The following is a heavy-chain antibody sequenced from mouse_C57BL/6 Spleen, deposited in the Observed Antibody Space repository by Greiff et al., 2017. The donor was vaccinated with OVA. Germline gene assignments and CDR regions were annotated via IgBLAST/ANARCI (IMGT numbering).Heavy chain of an antibody. CDR3: ATEGCDYCDSAVGY. J-gene: IGHJ3*01. D-gene: IGHD2-13*01. V-gene: IGHV1-74*01. Sequence: QVQLQQPGAELVKPGASVKVSCKASGYTFTSYWMHWVKQRPGQGLEWIGRIHPADSDTKYNPKFKGKATLTVDKSSSTAYMQISSLTSEESAVYNCATEGCDYCDSAVGYWGQGTPVTVAT. CDR2: IHPADSDT. CDR1: GYTFTSYW.